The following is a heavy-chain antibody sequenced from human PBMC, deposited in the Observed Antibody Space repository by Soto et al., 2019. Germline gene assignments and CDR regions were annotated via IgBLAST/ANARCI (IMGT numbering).Heavy chain of an antibody. V-gene: IGHV4-59*01. CDR1: GGSISSYF. J-gene: IGHJ5*02. Sequence: SETLSLTCTVSGGSISSYFWSWIRQPPGKGLEWIGYIYYTGRTNYNPSLKSRVTISLDTSKNQFSLKLTSVTAADTAVYYCAREEKGFAPRGQGTLVTVSS. CDR3: AREEKGFAP. CDR2: IYYTGRT.